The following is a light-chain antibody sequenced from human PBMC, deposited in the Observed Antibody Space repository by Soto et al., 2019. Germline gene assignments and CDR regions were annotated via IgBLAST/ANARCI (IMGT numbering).Light chain of an antibody. Sequence: QSVLTQPPSVSGAPGQRVTISCTGSSSNIGAGYDVHWYQQLPGTAPKLLIYGNSNRPSGVPDRFSGSKSGTSASLAITGLQAEDEADSYCQSYDTGLRTVFGGGTQLTVL. V-gene: IGLV1-40*01. J-gene: IGLJ7*01. CDR3: QSYDTGLRTV. CDR1: SSNIGAGYD. CDR2: GNS.